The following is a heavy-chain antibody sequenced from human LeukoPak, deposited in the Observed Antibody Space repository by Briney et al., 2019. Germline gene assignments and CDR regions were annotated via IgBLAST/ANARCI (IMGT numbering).Heavy chain of an antibody. CDR2: TYYRSKWYN. Sequence: SQTLSLTCAISGDSVSSNSVAWNWIRQSPSRGLEWLGRTYYRSKWYNDYAVSLKSRLTITPDTSKNQFSLQLNSVTPEDTAVYYCAREEREVPFHFDYWGQGTLVTVSS. CDR1: GDSVSSNSVA. V-gene: IGHV6-1*01. CDR3: AREEREVPFHFDY. J-gene: IGHJ4*02. D-gene: IGHD2-2*01.